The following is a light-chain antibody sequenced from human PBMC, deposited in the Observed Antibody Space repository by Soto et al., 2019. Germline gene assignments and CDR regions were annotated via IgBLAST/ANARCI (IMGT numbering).Light chain of an antibody. J-gene: IGKJ5*01. Sequence: EIVLTQSPGTLSLSPGERATLSCRASQNVSSYLAWSQQKPGQAPRLLIYDASSRATDIADSFSGRGSGTDFTRTSSRLEPEDFALYYWQQYGTSPITFGQGTRLEIK. V-gene: IGKV3-20*01. CDR3: QQYGTSPIT. CDR1: QNVSSY. CDR2: DAS.